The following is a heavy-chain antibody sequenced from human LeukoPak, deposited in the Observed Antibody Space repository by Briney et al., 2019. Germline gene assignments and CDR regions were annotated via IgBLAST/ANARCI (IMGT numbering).Heavy chain of an antibody. J-gene: IGHJ4*02. CDR1: GFTFSTYA. CDR3: AKGTEPEY. Sequence: GRSLRLSCAASGFTFSTYAMTWVRQAPGKGLEWVSSIDNIGGNTYYADSVKGRFTISRANSKNTLFLEMTSLRADDTAVYYCAKGTEPEYWGQGTLVSVSS. V-gene: IGHV3-23*01. D-gene: IGHD1-14*01. CDR2: IDNIGGNT.